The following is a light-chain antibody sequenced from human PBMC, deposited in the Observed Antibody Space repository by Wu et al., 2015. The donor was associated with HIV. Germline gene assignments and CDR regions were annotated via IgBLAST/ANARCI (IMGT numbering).Light chain of an antibody. J-gene: IGKJ1*01. CDR1: QGISSY. V-gene: IGKV1-8*01. CDR3: QQYYSYPWT. CDR2: AAS. Sequence: AIRITQSPSSLSASTGDRVTITCRASQGISSYLAWYQQKPGKAPKLLIYAASTLQSGVPSRFSGSGSGTDFTLTISCLQSEDFATYYCQQYYSYPWTFGQGTKVE.